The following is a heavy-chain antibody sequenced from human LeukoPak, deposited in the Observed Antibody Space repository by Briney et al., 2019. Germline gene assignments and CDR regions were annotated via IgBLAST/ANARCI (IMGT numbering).Heavy chain of an antibody. CDR2: INHSGST. Sequence: SETLSLTCAVYGGSFSGYYWSWIRQPPGKGLEWIGEINHSGSTNYNPSLKSRVTISVDTSKNQFSLRLSSVTAADTAVYYCARRVYYDSRLDYWGQGTLVTVSS. V-gene: IGHV4-34*01. CDR3: ARRVYYDSRLDY. J-gene: IGHJ4*02. D-gene: IGHD3-22*01. CDR1: GGSFSGYY.